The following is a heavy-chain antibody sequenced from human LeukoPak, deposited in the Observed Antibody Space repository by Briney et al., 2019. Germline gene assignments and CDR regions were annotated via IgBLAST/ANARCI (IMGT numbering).Heavy chain of an antibody. D-gene: IGHD6-13*01. J-gene: IGHJ5*02. V-gene: IGHV1-69*13. CDR2: IVPIFGTA. Sequence: ASVKVSRKASGGTFSSYAISWVRQAPGQGLEWMGGIVPIFGTANYAQKFQGRVTITADESTSTAYMELSSLRSEDTAVYYCARVLGTAAAGTSWFDPWGQGTLVTVSS. CDR3: ARVLGTAAAGTSWFDP. CDR1: GGTFSSYA.